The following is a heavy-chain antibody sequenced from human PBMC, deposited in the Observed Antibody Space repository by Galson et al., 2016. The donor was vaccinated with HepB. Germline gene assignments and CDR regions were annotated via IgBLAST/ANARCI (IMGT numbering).Heavy chain of an antibody. CDR1: GFIINTFA. D-gene: IGHD1-7*01. V-gene: IGHV3-9*01. CDR3: AKGLVGSLYHTLEL. CDR2: INWDGHSL. J-gene: IGHJ4*02. Sequence: SLRLSCAASGFIINTFAMHWVRQVPGKGLEWVSGINWDGHSLNYADSVKGRFTVSRDTAKNALHLQMKSLGPEDTALYFCAKGLVGSLYHTLELWGQGTLVTVSS.